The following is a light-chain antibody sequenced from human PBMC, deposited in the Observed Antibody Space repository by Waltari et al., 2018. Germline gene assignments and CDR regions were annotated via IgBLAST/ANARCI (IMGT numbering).Light chain of an antibody. CDR3: QQRSKWFT. CDR2: DAS. CDR1: QSVSSY. J-gene: IGKJ4*01. Sequence: EVVLTQSPATLALSPGERATLSCRASQSVSSYLAWYQQKPGQAPRLLIYDASKRATGIPARFTGSGSETHFTLTISSLEPEDFAVYYCQQRSKWFTFGGGTKVEIK. V-gene: IGKV3-11*01.